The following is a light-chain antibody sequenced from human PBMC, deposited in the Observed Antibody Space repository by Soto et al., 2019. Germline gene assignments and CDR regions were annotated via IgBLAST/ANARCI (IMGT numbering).Light chain of an antibody. Sequence: QSVLTQPASVSGSPGQSITISCTGTSSDVGGYNYVSWYQQHPGKAPKLMIYEVSNRPSGVANRFSGSKSGNTASLTSSGLQAEEEADYYCSSYTSSSALVVFGGGTKFTFL. CDR3: SSYTSSSALVV. J-gene: IGLJ3*02. V-gene: IGLV2-14*01. CDR1: SSDVGGYNY. CDR2: EVS.